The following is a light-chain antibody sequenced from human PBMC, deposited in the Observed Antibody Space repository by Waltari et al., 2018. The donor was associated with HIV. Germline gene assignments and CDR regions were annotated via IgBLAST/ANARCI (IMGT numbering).Light chain of an antibody. CDR3: SSYVGDAIV. CDR2: EDN. CDR1: TSVFGTYKL. Sequence: SALPQPASVSGSLGQSITISCTGRTSVFGTYKLVPWHQKHPGKDPKIFIQEDNRWPPSMSIRVSSSKYGKTASRTSGGLQAEDEADYYSSSYVGDAIVFGGGTDLTVL. J-gene: IGLJ3*02. V-gene: IGLV2-23*01.